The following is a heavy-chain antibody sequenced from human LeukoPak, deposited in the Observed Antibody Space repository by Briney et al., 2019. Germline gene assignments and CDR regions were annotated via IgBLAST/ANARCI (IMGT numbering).Heavy chain of an antibody. D-gene: IGHD6-19*01. Sequence: GGSLRLSCTASGFTFGDYGMSWVRQAPGKGLEWVGFIRSKAYGGTTEYAASVKGRFIISRDDFKSIAYLQMNSLKTEDTAVYYCTRSSSGWYSDYWGQGTLVTVSS. CDR1: GFTFGDYG. CDR2: IRSKAYGGTT. J-gene: IGHJ4*02. CDR3: TRSSSGWYSDY. V-gene: IGHV3-49*04.